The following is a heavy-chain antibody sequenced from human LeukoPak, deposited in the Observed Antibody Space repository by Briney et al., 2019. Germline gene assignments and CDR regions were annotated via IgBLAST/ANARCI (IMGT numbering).Heavy chain of an antibody. CDR3: ARGCWGFDY. D-gene: IGHD7-27*01. Sequence: PSETLSLTCAVYGGSFSGYYWSWIRQPPGKGLEWIGEINHSGSTNYNPSLKSRVTISVDTSKNQFSLKLSSVTAADTAVYYCARGCWGFDYWGQGTLVTVSS. CDR1: GGSFSGYY. J-gene: IGHJ4*02. V-gene: IGHV4-34*01. CDR2: INHSGST.